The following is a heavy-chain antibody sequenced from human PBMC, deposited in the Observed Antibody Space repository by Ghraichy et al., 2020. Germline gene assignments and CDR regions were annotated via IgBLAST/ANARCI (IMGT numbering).Heavy chain of an antibody. CDR2: ISGSGGST. V-gene: IGHV3-23*01. CDR3: AKGDIVVVPAAMPSDSISLVDY. J-gene: IGHJ4*02. CDR1: GFTFSSYA. Sequence: GGSLRLSCAASGFTFSSYAMSWVRQAPGKGLEWVSAISGSGGSTYYADSVKGRFTISRDNSKNTLYLQMNSLRAEDTAVYYCAKGDIVVVPAAMPSDSISLVDYWGQGTLVTVSS. D-gene: IGHD2-2*01.